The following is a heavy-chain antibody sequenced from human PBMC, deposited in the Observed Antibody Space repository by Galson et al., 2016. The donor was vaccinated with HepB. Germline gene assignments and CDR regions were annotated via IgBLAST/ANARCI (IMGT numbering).Heavy chain of an antibody. Sequence: SLRLSCAASGFTFSTYAMHWVRQAPGKGLEWVAVISYDGSNKWYADSVKGRYTISRDNSKNTLYLQMNSLRAEDTAVYYCARGLSSWYRNWFDPWGQGTLVIVSS. D-gene: IGHD6-13*01. CDR1: GFTFSTYA. CDR3: ARGLSSWYRNWFDP. V-gene: IGHV3-30-3*01. J-gene: IGHJ5*02. CDR2: ISYDGSNK.